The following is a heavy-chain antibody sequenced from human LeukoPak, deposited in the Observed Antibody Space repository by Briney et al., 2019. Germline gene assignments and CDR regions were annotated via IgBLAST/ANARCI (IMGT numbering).Heavy chain of an antibody. V-gene: IGHV3-15*01. J-gene: IGHJ4*02. Sequence: GGSLRLSCAASGFTFSNAWMSWVRQAPGKGLEWVGSIKSKTDGGTTDYAAPVKGRFTISRDDSKNTLYLQMNSLKTEDTAVYYCTTYNSGSYYDDYFDYWGQGTLVTVSS. CDR2: IKSKTDGGTT. CDR1: GFTFSNAW. D-gene: IGHD3-10*01. CDR3: TTYNSGSYYDDYFDY.